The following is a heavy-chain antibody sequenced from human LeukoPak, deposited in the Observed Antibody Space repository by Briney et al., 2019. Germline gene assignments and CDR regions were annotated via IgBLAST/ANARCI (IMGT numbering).Heavy chain of an antibody. Sequence: GGSLRLSWAASGFTFSYYFMGLIRQASGEGPEWVSYISSSGSTIYYADSVKGRFTISRDNAKNSLYLQMNSLRVEDTAVYYCARDGVRLTTGPFFWGQGTLVTVSS. J-gene: IGHJ4*02. V-gene: IGHV3-11*01. CDR2: ISSSGSTI. CDR3: ARDGVRLTTGPFF. CDR1: GFTFSYYF. D-gene: IGHD4-11*01.